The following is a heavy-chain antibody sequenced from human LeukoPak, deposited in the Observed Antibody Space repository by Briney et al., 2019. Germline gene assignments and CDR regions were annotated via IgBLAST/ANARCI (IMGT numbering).Heavy chain of an antibody. CDR2: ISKSGDST. Sequence: PGGSLRLSCAASGFTVSSYAMSWVRQAPGKGLEWVSAISKSGDSTFYADSVKGRFTISRDNSQNTLYVQMNSLRAEDTAVYYCAKDQGYSSAWYSRDGFDMWGQGTMVTVSS. CDR3: AKDQGYSSAWYSRDGFDM. V-gene: IGHV3-23*01. CDR1: GFTVSSYA. J-gene: IGHJ3*02. D-gene: IGHD6-19*01.